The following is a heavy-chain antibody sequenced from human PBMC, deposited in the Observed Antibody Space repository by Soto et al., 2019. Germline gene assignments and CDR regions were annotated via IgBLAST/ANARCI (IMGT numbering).Heavy chain of an antibody. Sequence: PSETLSLTCTVSGGSISSGDYYWSWIRQPPGKGLEWIGYIYYSGSTYYNTSIKSRVTISVDTSKNQFSLKLSSVTAADTAVYYCARADDYGDYGGAFDIWGQGTMVTVSS. V-gene: IGHV4-30-4*01. CDR3: ARADDYGDYGGAFDI. D-gene: IGHD4-17*01. CDR2: IYYSGST. J-gene: IGHJ3*02. CDR1: GGSISSGDYY.